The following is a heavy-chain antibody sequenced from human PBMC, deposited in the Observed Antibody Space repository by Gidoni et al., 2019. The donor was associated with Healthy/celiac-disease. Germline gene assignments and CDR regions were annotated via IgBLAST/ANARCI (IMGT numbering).Heavy chain of an antibody. D-gene: IGHD2-21*01. CDR3: ASPSIDGGGLLDY. V-gene: IGHV1-2*03. CDR1: GYTFTGYY. J-gene: IGHJ4*02. CDR2: INPSIISS. Sequence: QVLLAPPRVELTNLGASVTVPCQASGYTFTGYYLPWVPQAPGQGLVWMGWINPSIISSDYAEKCQGRITMTRAKSISTAYMDLSSLKSEDAAVYYSASPSIDGGGLLDYWGQGTMVTVSS.